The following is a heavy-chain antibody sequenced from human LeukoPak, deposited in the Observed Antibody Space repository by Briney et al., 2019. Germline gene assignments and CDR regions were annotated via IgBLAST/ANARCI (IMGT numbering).Heavy chain of an antibody. V-gene: IGHV3-11*01. J-gene: IGHJ4*02. D-gene: IGHD3-22*01. CDR3: TRSGYRHPYHFDS. Sequence: GGSLRLSCEASGFTLSDYYMGWIRQAPGKGLEWVSYITDNGRKTYYADSVKGRFTISRDNSKNTLSLQMNSLRVKDTAIYYCTRSGYRHPYHFDSWGQGTLVTVSS. CDR1: GFTLSDYY. CDR2: ITDNGRKT.